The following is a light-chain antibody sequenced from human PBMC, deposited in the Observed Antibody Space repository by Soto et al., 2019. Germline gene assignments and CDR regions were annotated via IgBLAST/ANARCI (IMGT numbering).Light chain of an antibody. Sequence: QSVLTQPASVSGSPGQSITISCTGTNSDVSSYNYVSWYQHHPGKAPRLIIYASSNRPSGVPHRFSGSRSGNTASLTISGLQAEDEADYYCSSYTSGSTLYVFGTGTKATVL. J-gene: IGLJ1*01. CDR2: ASS. V-gene: IGLV2-14*01. CDR1: NSDVSSYNY. CDR3: SSYTSGSTLYV.